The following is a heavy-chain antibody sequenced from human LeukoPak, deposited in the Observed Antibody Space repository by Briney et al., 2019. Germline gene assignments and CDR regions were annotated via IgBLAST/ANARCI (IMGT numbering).Heavy chain of an antibody. CDR1: GFSFSTYA. J-gene: IGHJ4*02. CDR3: AGEIFGSGSYPDY. Sequence: PGRSLRLSCAAAGFSFSTYAMDWVRQGPGKGLEWVALIWHDASHTFYTDSVKGRFTISRDNSKNTVYLQMNSLGGEGTAVYYCAGEIFGSGSYPDYWGQGTLVTVSS. V-gene: IGHV3-33*01. D-gene: IGHD3-10*01. CDR2: IWHDASHT.